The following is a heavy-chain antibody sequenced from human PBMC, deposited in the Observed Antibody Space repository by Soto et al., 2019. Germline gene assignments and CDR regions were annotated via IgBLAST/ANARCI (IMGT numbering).Heavy chain of an antibody. Sequence: GPTLVNPTQTLTLTCTFSGFSLNSNGMCVNWIRQPPGKALEWLALIDWDDDKYYSTSLKTRLTISRDTSKNQVVLTMTNMGAADTATYYCARLGDLYSVFDYWGQGTLVTVSS. V-gene: IGHV2-70*12. CDR2: IDWDDDK. J-gene: IGHJ4*02. D-gene: IGHD4-4*01. CDR3: ARLGDLYSVFDY. CDR1: GFSLNSNGMC.